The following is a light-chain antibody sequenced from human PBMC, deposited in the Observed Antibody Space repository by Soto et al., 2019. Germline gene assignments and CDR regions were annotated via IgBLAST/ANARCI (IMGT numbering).Light chain of an antibody. J-gene: IGKJ2*01. CDR2: DAS. CDR3: QQSDSTPYT. V-gene: IGKV1-39*01. Sequence: DLQMTQSPSSLSASVGDRVTITCRASQTISTYLNWYQQKPGTAPRLLIYDASSLLSGVPSRFSGSGSGTDFTLTIASLQPEDFSTYYCQQSDSTPYTFGQGTKVEI. CDR1: QTISTY.